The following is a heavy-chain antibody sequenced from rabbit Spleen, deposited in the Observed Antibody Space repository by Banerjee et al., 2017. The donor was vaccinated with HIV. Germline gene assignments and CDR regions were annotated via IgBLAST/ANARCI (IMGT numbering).Heavy chain of an antibody. CDR1: GFHVSSYY. Sequence: QEQLVETGGGLVQPGGSLTLSCKASGFHVSSYYMNWVRQAPGKGLEWIGYIDPVFGVTYYASWVNGRFSISRENTQNTVYLQMTSLTAADTATYFCARDLPGVIGWNFNLWGPGTLVTVS. CDR3: ARDLPGVIGWNFNL. D-gene: IGHD1-1*01. V-gene: IGHV1S47*01. CDR2: IDPVFGVT. J-gene: IGHJ4*01.